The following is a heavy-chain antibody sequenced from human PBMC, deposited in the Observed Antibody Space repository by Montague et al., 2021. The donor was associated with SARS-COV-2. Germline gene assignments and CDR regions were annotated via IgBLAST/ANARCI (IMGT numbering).Heavy chain of an antibody. V-gene: IGHV3-33*01. D-gene: IGHD1-26*01. CDR3: AREGKVGATTGLDY. CDR1: GFPFSSYG. Sequence: SLRLSCPASGFPFSSYGMHWVRQAPGKGLEWVAVIWYDGSNKYYADSVKGRFTISRDNSKNTLYLQMNSLRAEDTAVYYCAREGKVGATTGLDYWGQGTLVTVSS. J-gene: IGHJ4*02. CDR2: IWYDGSNK.